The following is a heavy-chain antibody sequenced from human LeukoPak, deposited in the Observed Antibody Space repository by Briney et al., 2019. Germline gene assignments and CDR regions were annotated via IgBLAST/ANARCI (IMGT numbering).Heavy chain of an antibody. CDR3: ATIAVAGHFDY. Sequence: SQTLSLTCTVSGDSISSRNNYWSWIRQSAEKGLEWIGRIYTSGSTNYNPSLKSRVTISLDTSKNQFSLKLSSVTAADTAVYYCATIAVAGHFDYWGQGTLVTVSS. CDR2: IYTSGST. D-gene: IGHD6-19*01. CDR1: GDSISSRNNY. J-gene: IGHJ4*02. V-gene: IGHV4-61*02.